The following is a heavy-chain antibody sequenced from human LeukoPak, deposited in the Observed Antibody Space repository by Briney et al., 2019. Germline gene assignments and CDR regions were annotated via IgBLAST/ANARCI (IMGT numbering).Heavy chain of an antibody. D-gene: IGHD6-13*01. CDR2: IIPIFNTT. CDR3: ARESSISSSWLNWFDP. V-gene: IGHV1-69*13. J-gene: IGHJ5*02. CDR1: GDTFSNSA. Sequence: ASVKVSCKASGDTFSNSAITWVRQAHGQGLEWMGGIIPIFNTTNYAQKFQGRVTITADESTNTAYMELSSLRSEDTAVYYCARESSISSSWLNWFDPWGQGTLVTVSS.